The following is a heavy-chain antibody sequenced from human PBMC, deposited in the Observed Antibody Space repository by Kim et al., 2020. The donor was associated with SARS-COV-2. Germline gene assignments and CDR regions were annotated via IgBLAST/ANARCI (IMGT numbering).Heavy chain of an antibody. V-gene: IGHV5-51*01. J-gene: IGHJ5*02. CDR3: ASYSTEDNWFDP. D-gene: IGHD6-13*01. Sequence: RDSPSFKGQVTISADKAISAAYLQWSSLKAADTAMYYCASYSTEDNWFDPWGQGTLVTVSS.